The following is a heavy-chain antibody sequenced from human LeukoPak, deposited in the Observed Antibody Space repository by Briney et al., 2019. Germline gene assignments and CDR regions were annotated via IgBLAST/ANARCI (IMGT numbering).Heavy chain of an antibody. V-gene: IGHV3-9*03. CDR2: IDWSGCTM. CDR3: TKDRSSTLDDAFDF. CDR1: GFTFADSA. J-gene: IGHJ3*01. D-gene: IGHD2-2*01. Sequence: GGSLRLSCAASGFTFADSAMHWVQQPPGKGLDWVPGIDWSGCTMVYADSVKGRFTISRDHAKNSLYLEMSSLSAEDMALYYCTKDRSSTLDDAFDFWGQGRMVTVS.